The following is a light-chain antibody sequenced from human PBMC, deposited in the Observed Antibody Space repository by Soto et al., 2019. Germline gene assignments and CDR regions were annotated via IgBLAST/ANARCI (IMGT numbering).Light chain of an antibody. CDR1: ASSIAARYD. CDR3: QSYDNSMNEWV. V-gene: IGLV1-40*01. J-gene: IGLJ3*02. CDR2: GNN. Sequence: QSVLTQPPSVSGAPGQRVTISCTGTASSIAARYDVHWYQQIPGKAPKLLIYGNNNRPSGVPDRFSASKSGISASLAITGLQADDEADDYCQSYDNSMNEWVFGGGTKLTVL.